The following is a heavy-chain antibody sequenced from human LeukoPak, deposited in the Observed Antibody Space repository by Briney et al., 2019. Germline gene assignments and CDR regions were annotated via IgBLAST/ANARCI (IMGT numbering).Heavy chain of an antibody. D-gene: IGHD6-6*01. V-gene: IGHV3-15*01. J-gene: IGHJ4*02. CDR2: IKSKTDGGTT. CDR1: GFICSNVY. CDR3: TTDRGITARPIFDS. Sequence: GGSLRLSCAASGFICSNVYMSWVRQAPGKGLEWVGRIKSKTDGGTTDYAAPVKGRFTISRDDSKNTLYLQMNSLKIEDTAVYYCTTDRGITARPIFDSWGQGTLLTVS.